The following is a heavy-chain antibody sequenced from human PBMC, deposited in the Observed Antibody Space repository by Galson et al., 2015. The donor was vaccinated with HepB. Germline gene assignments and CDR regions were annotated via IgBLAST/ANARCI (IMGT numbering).Heavy chain of an antibody. CDR1: GFTFSSYS. Sequence: SLRLSCAASGFTFSSYSMNWVRQAPGKGLEWVSSISSSSSYIYYADSVKGRFSISRDNAKNSLYLQMNSLRAEDTAVYYCARRRVAYSSGWWALDIWGQGTMVTVSS. CDR3: ARRRVAYSSGWWALDI. V-gene: IGHV3-21*01. J-gene: IGHJ3*02. CDR2: ISSSSSYI. D-gene: IGHD6-19*01.